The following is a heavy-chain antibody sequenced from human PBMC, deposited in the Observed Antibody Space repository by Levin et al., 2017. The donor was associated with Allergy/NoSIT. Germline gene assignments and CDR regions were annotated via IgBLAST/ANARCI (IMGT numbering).Heavy chain of an antibody. V-gene: IGHV3-48*02. D-gene: IGHD6-19*01. J-gene: IGHJ4*02. CDR2: ISTGSRTI. CDR1: GFLFGPYS. Sequence: GSLRLSCAASGFLFGPYSMNWVRQAPGKGLEWVSYISTGSRTIYYADSVKGRFTISRDDAKNSLYLQMNSLRDEDTAVYYCARDASGWYDYWGQGTLVTVSS. CDR3: ARDASGWYDY.